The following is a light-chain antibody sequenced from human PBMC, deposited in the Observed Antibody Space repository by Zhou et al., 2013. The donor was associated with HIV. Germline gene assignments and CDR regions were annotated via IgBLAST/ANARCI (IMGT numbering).Light chain of an antibody. J-gene: IGKJ1*01. V-gene: IGKV1-27*01. CDR1: QGLDKY. Sequence: DFQMTQSPSSVSASVGDRITITCRASQGLDKYLAWHQQKPGKIPNLLIYNISALGSGVPSRFSGSGSGTDFTLTISSLQPEDFATYYCQQYTTIPWTFGPGTKVEVK. CDR2: NIS. CDR3: QQYTTIPWT.